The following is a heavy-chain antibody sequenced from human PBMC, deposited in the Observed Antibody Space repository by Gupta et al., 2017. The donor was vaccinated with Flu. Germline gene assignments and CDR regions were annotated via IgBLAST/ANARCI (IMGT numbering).Heavy chain of an antibody. D-gene: IGHD1-1*01. V-gene: IGHV1-69*01. Sequence: QAPGQGLEWMGGIIPIFGTANYAQKFQGRVTITADESTSTAYMELSSLRSEDTAVYYCARAYNLNFRNAFDIWGQGTMVTVSS. CDR3: ARAYNLNFRNAFDI. J-gene: IGHJ3*02. CDR2: IIPIFGTA.